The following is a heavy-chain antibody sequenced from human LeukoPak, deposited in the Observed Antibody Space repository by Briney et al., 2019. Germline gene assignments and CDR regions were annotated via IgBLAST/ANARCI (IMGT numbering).Heavy chain of an antibody. CDR1: GFTFSSYA. Sequence: GGSLRLSCAASGFTFSSYAMHWVRQAPGKGLEYVSAISSNGGSTYYANSVKGRFTISRDNSKNTLYLQMGSLRAEDMAVYYCARGLSDYGENVDYWGQGTLVTVSS. CDR3: ARGLSDYGENVDY. J-gene: IGHJ4*02. V-gene: IGHV3-64*01. CDR2: ISSNGGST. D-gene: IGHD4-17*01.